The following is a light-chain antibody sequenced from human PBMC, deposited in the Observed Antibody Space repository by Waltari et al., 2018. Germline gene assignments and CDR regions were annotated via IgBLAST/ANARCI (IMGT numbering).Light chain of an antibody. CDR1: QGISNY. V-gene: IGKV1-9*01. CDR3: QQLNSYQWT. CDR2: DAS. Sequence: QFTQAPSSLSASVGDRVTLTFRASQGISNYLTWYQQKPGKAPKLLLYDASTLQSGGPSTFIGSGSSTAFTLPTSSLQPADFATSYCQQLNSYQWTFGQGTKVEIK. J-gene: IGKJ1*01.